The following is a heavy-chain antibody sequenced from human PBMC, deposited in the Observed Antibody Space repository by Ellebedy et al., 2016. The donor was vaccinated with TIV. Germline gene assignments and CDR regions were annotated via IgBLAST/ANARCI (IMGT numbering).Heavy chain of an antibody. CDR3: ARESPAALIDY. J-gene: IGHJ4*02. D-gene: IGHD6-6*01. CDR1: GGSISSYY. Sequence: SETLSLXCTVSGGSISSYYWSWIRQPPGKGLEWIGYIYYSGSTNYNPSLKSRVTISVDTSKNQFSLKLSSVTAADTAVYYCARESPAALIDYWGQGALVTVSS. V-gene: IGHV4-59*01. CDR2: IYYSGST.